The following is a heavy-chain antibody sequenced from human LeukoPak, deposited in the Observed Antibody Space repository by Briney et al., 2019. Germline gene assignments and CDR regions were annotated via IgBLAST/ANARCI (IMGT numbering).Heavy chain of an antibody. J-gene: IGHJ4*02. V-gene: IGHV1-18*01. D-gene: IGHD2-2*02. CDR2: ISAYNGNT. Sequence: ASVKVSCKASGYTFTSYGISWVRQAPGQGLEWMGWISAYNGNTNYAQKLQGRVTMTTDTSTSTAYMELRSLRSDDTAVYYCARAGTSCYTCAETFDYWGQGTLVTVSS. CDR3: ARAGTSCYTCAETFDY. CDR1: GYTFTSYG.